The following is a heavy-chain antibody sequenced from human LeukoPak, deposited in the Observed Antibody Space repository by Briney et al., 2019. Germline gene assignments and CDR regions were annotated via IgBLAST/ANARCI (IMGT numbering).Heavy chain of an antibody. CDR1: GFTFSNYG. CDR3: ARDQQWLVPRYYYYGMDV. V-gene: IGHV3-7*01. J-gene: IGHJ6*02. D-gene: IGHD6-19*01. CDR2: IRKNGSEK. Sequence: GGSLRVSCEASGFTFSNYGMSWVRQAPGKGLEWVSNIRKNGSEKYYVDSVKGRFTISRDNAENSLYLQMNSLRAEDTAVYYCARDQQWLVPRYYYYGMDVWGQGTTVTVSS.